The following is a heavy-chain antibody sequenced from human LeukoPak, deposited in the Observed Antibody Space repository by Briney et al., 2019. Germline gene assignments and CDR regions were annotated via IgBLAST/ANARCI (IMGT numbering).Heavy chain of an antibody. CDR3: TRGAGWLIDY. J-gene: IGHJ4*02. D-gene: IGHD3-16*01. CDR1: GGSISSVKDY. CDR2: GDYSGGT. V-gene: IGHV4-39*07. Sequence: SETLSLTCTVSGGSISSVKDYWAWIRQPSGKGLEWIASGDYSGGTYYNPSLESRVTISADMSKNQISLKLSSVTAADTAVYYCTRGAGWLIDYWGQGILVTVSS.